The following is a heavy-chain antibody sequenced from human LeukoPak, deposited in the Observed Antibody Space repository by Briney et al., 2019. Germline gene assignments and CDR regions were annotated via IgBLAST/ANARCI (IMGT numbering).Heavy chain of an antibody. Sequence: SETLSLTCTVSGGSISSSSYYWGWIRQPPGKGLEWIGSIYYSGSTYYNPSLKSRVTISVDTSKNQFSLKLSSVTAADTAVYYCARGVGGYDFEDYWGQGTLVTVSS. J-gene: IGHJ4*02. CDR2: IYYSGST. CDR1: GGSISSSSYY. CDR3: ARGVGGYDFEDY. V-gene: IGHV4-39*07. D-gene: IGHD5-12*01.